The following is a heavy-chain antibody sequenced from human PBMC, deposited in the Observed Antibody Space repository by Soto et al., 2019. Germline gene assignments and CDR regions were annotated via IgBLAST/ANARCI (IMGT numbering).Heavy chain of an antibody. Sequence: GESLKISCKGSGYTFTSNWIGWVRQMPGKGLEWMGIIYPGDSETRYSPSFQGQVTISADKPISTAYLQWSSLKASDTAMYYCARRIDYDILTGRPNWFDPWXQGTLVTVPQ. CDR2: IYPGDSET. CDR1: GYTFTSNW. J-gene: IGHJ5*02. CDR3: ARRIDYDILTGRPNWFDP. D-gene: IGHD3-9*01. V-gene: IGHV5-51*01.